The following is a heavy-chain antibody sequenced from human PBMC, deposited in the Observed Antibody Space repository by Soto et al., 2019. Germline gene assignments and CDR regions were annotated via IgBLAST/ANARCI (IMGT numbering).Heavy chain of an antibody. D-gene: IGHD3-3*01. V-gene: IGHV5-51*01. Sequence: GESLKISCKGSGYSFTSYWIGWVRQMPGKGLEWMGIIYPGDSDTRYSPSFQGQVTISADKSISTAYLQWSSLKASDTAMHYCARADFWSGYYTDYYYGMDVWGQGTTVTVSS. CDR1: GYSFTSYW. CDR2: IYPGDSDT. J-gene: IGHJ6*02. CDR3: ARADFWSGYYTDYYYGMDV.